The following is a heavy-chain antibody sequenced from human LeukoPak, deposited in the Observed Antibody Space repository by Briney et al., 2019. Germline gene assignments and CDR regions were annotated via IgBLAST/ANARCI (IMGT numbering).Heavy chain of an antibody. D-gene: IGHD1-26*01. V-gene: IGHV4-4*07. CDR1: GGSISSYY. Sequence: SETLSLTCTVSGGSISSYYWSWIRQPAGKGLEWIGRVFTSGSTNYNPSLKSRVTLSVDKSKNHFSLRLSSVTAADTAVYYCASGFYSGSYFDYYYYYMDVWGKGTTVTVSS. CDR3: ASGFYSGSYFDYYYYYMDV. J-gene: IGHJ6*03. CDR2: VFTSGST.